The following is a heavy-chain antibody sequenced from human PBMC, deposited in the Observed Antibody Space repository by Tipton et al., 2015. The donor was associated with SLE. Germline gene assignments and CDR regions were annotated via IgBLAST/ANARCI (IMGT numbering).Heavy chain of an antibody. CDR1: GGSIRSDY. CDR3: ARLEDPFGIFGVPKGWFDP. Sequence: TLSLTCTVSGGSIRSDYWNWIRQPPGKGLEWIGYVYGSGSTHYNPSLTSRVTMSVDTSKNQFSLRLTSVTAADTAVYYCARLEDPFGIFGVPKGWFDPWGQGTLVTVSS. J-gene: IGHJ5*02. V-gene: IGHV4-59*01. D-gene: IGHD3-3*01. CDR2: VYGSGST.